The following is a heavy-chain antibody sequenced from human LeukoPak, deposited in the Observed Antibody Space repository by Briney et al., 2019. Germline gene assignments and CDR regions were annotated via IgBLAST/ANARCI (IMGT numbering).Heavy chain of an antibody. V-gene: IGHV4-34*01. CDR3: ARSSGSNAFDI. CDR1: GGSFSGYY. CDR2: INHSGST. J-gene: IGHJ3*02. Sequence: SETLSLTCAVYGGSFSGYYWSWIRQPPGKGLEWIGEINHSGSTNYNPSLKSRVTISVDTSKNQFSLKLGSVTAADTAVYYCARSSGSNAFDIWGQGTMVTVSS. D-gene: IGHD6-6*01.